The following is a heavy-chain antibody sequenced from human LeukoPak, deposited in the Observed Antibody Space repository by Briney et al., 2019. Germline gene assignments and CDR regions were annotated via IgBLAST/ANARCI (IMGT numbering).Heavy chain of an antibody. Sequence: SETLSHTCTVSGGSISSGSHYWGWIRQPPGKGLEWIGTIYYSGSTNCNPSLKSRVTISVDTSKNQFSLKLSSVTAADTAVYYCARSVYSTNVDSWGQGTLVTVSS. D-gene: IGHD6-13*01. CDR2: IYYSGST. J-gene: IGHJ4*02. V-gene: IGHV4-39*01. CDR1: GGSISSGSHY. CDR3: ARSVYSTNVDS.